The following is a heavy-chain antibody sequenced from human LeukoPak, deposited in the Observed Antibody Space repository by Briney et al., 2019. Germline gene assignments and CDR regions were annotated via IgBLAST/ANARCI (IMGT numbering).Heavy chain of an antibody. D-gene: IGHD6-19*01. Sequence: GGSLRLSCAASGFTFSGYAMSWVRQAPGKGLEWASAISGSGGSTYYADSVKGRFTISRDNSKNTLYLQMNSLRAEDTAVYYCTKLAGIHFDYWGQGTLVTVSS. CDR3: TKLAGIHFDY. CDR1: GFTFSGYA. V-gene: IGHV3-23*01. CDR2: ISGSGGST. J-gene: IGHJ4*02.